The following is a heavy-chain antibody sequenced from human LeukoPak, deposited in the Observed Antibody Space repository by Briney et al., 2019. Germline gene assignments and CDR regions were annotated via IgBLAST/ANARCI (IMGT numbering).Heavy chain of an antibody. CDR2: ISSSSSYI. V-gene: IGHV3-21*01. CDR1: GFTFSSYW. Sequence: GGSLRLSCAASGFTFSSYWMSWVRQAPGKGLEWVSSISSSSSYIYYADSVKGRFTISRDNAKNSLYLQMNSLRAEDTAVYYCARDSGNKIYFDYWGQGTLVTVSS. CDR3: ARDSGNKIYFDY. D-gene: IGHD3-10*01. J-gene: IGHJ4*02.